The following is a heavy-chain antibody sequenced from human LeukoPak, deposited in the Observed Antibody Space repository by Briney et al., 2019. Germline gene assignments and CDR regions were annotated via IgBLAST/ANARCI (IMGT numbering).Heavy chain of an antibody. D-gene: IGHD6-19*01. CDR3: ARGRLARSPYFDY. V-gene: IGHV4-61*02. Sequence: SETLSLTCTVSGGSISSGSYYWSWIRQPAGKGLEWIGRIYTSGSTNYNPSLKSRVTISVDTSKNQFSLKLSSVTAADTAVYYCARGRLARSPYFDYWGQGTLVTVSS. CDR1: GGSISSGSYY. J-gene: IGHJ4*02. CDR2: IYTSGST.